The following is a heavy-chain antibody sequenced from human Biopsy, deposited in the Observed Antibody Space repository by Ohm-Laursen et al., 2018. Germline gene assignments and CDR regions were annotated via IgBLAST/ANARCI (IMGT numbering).Heavy chain of an antibody. CDR2: IWYDGSRQ. Sequence: SLRLSCAAFGFTFSSYGMHWVRQAPGKGLEWVAVIWYDGSRQYYADPVKGRFTISRDNSKNTLYLQMNSLRAEDTAVYYCARDGAAGYGLDVWGQGTTVTVSS. CDR1: GFTFSSYG. J-gene: IGHJ6*02. V-gene: IGHV3-33*01. D-gene: IGHD6-25*01. CDR3: ARDGAAGYGLDV.